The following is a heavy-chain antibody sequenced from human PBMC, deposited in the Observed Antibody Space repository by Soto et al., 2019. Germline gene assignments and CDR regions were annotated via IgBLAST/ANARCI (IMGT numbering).Heavy chain of an antibody. CDR2: INHSGST. CDR1: GGSFSGYY. CDR3: ARHGYSSGWYDHEP. V-gene: IGHV4-34*01. J-gene: IGHJ5*02. Sequence: SETLSLTCAVYGGSFSGYYWSWIRQPPGKGLEWIGEINHSGSTNYNPSLKSRVTISVDTSKNQFSLKLSSVTAADTAVYYCARHGYSSGWYDHEPWGQGTLVTVSS. D-gene: IGHD6-19*01.